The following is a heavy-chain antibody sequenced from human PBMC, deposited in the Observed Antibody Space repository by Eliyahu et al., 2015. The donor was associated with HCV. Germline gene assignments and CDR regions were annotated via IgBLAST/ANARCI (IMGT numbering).Heavy chain of an antibody. CDR3: AKDLKGRSSSWYEGYYFDY. CDR2: ISGSGGXA. V-gene: IGHV3-23*01. Sequence: EVQLLESGGGLVQPGGSXXLSXAASGFTFSXYXMSWVRQAPGKGLEWVSAISGSGGXAYYADSVKGRFTTSRDNSKNTLYLQMNSLRAEDTAVYYCAKDLKGRSSSWYEGYYFDYWGQGTLVTVSS. D-gene: IGHD6-13*01. J-gene: IGHJ4*02. CDR1: GFTFSXYX.